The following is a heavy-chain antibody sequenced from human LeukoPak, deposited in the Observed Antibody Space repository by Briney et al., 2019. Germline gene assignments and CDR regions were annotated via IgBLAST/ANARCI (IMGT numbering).Heavy chain of an antibody. D-gene: IGHD1-1*01. V-gene: IGHV3-30*04. CDR1: GFTFSSYA. J-gene: IGHJ4*02. CDR2: ISYDGSNK. CDR3: ARDLERVFDY. Sequence: GGSLRLSCAACGFTFSSYAMHWVRQAPGKGLEWVAVISYDGSNKYYADSVKGRFTISRDNAKNTLYLQMNSLRAEDTAVYYCARDLERVFDYWGQGTLVTVSS.